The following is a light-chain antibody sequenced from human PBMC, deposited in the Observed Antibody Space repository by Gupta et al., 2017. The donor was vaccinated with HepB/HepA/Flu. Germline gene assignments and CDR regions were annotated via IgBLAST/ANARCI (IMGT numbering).Light chain of an antibody. Sequence: YALAQSPSVSVAPGKPARVTCGGDNIRSKSVHWYQQRPGQAPVLVIYYDSDRPSGIPERFSGSNSGNTATLTINRVEAGDEADYYCQVWDSSSGHGVFGGGTKLTVL. J-gene: IGLJ3*02. V-gene: IGLV3-21*04. CDR1: NIRSKS. CDR3: QVWDSSSGHGV. CDR2: YDS.